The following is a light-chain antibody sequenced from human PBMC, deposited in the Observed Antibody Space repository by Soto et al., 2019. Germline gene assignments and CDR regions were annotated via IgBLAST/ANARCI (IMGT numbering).Light chain of an antibody. CDR3: QVLDSSSDYYV. Sequence: SYELTQPPSVSVAPGQTARITCGGNNIGSKSVHWYQQKPGQAPLLVVYDDSDRPSGIPERFSGSNSGNTATLTISRVEAGDEVDYYCQVLDSSSDYYVCGTETKVTVL. J-gene: IGLJ1*01. CDR1: NIGSKS. CDR2: DDS. V-gene: IGLV3-21*02.